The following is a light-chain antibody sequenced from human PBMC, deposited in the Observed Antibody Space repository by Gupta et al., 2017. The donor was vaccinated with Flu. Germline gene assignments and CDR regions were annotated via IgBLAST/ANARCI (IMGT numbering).Light chain of an antibody. V-gene: IGKV3-20*01. CDR1: QSVSNDY. Sequence: TLSLSPGERATLSCRASQSVSNDYLAWYQQKPGQAPRLLIYGASSRATGTPDRFSGSGSGTDFTLTISRLEPEDFAVYYCQQYGSSLMYTFGQGTKVEMK. J-gene: IGKJ2*01. CDR3: QQYGSSLMYT. CDR2: GAS.